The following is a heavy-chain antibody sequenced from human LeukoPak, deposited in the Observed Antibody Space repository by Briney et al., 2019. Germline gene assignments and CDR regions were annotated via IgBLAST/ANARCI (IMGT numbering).Heavy chain of an antibody. D-gene: IGHD6-13*01. V-gene: IGHV4-38-2*02. CDR1: GYFISSGYY. J-gene: IGHJ4*02. CDR2: IYHSGST. CDR3: ATSSSWYGEYFDY. Sequence: SETLSLTCTVSGYFISSGYYWGWIRQPPGKGLEWIGSIYHSGSTYYNPSLKSRVTISVDTSKNQFSLKLSSVTAADAAVYYCATSSSWYGEYFDYWGQGTLVTVSS.